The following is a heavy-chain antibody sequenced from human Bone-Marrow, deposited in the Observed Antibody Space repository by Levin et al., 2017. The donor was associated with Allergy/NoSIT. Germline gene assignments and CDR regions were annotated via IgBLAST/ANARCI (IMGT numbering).Heavy chain of an antibody. J-gene: IGHJ5*02. CDR2: ISGSGGST. CDR3: AKDFYGDYEVGWFDP. CDR1: GFTFSSYA. Sequence: LSLTCAASGFTFSSYAMSWVRQAPGKGLEWVSAISGSGGSTYYADSVKGRFTISRDNSKNTLYLQMNSLRAEDTAVYYCAKDFYGDYEVGWFDPWGQGTLVTVSS. D-gene: IGHD4-17*01. V-gene: IGHV3-23*01.